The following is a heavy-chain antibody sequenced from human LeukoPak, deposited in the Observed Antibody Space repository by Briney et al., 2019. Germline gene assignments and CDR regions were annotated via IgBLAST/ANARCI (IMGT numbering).Heavy chain of an antibody. CDR1: GFTVNSNY. CDR3: ARETGTMVRGDMYNWFDP. Sequence: GGSLRLSCAASGFTVNSNYMSWVRQAPGKGLEWVSVIYSGGSTYYADSVKGRFTISRDNSKNTLYLQMNSLRAEDTAVYYCARETGTMVRGDMYNWFDPWGQGTLVTVSS. D-gene: IGHD3-10*01. V-gene: IGHV3-53*01. CDR2: IYSGGST. J-gene: IGHJ5*02.